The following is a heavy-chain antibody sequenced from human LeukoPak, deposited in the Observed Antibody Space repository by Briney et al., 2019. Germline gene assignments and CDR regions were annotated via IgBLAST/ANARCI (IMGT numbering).Heavy chain of an antibody. Sequence: PSETLSHTCTVSGGSISSSSYYWGWIRHPPGKGLEWIGSIYYSGSTYYNPSLKSRVTISVDTSKNQFSLKLSSVTAADTAVYYCASSKGLAGAFDIWGQGTMVTVSS. V-gene: IGHV4-39*01. CDR1: GGSISSSSYY. CDR2: IYYSGST. CDR3: ASSKGLAGAFDI. J-gene: IGHJ3*02. D-gene: IGHD5-12*01.